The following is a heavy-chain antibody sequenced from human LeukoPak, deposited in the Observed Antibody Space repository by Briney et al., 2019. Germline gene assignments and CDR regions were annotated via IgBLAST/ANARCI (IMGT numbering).Heavy chain of an antibody. D-gene: IGHD7-27*01. CDR3: VRGLLGPDY. V-gene: IGHV3-74*01. CDR1: GFTFSSYW. Sequence: PGGSLRLSCAASGFTFSSYWMHWVRQAPGKGLMWVSRINNDGSGTVYADSVEGRSTISRDNAKNTVYLQMNSLRADDTAVYYCVRGLLGPDYWGQGTQVTVSS. J-gene: IGHJ4*02. CDR2: INNDGSGT.